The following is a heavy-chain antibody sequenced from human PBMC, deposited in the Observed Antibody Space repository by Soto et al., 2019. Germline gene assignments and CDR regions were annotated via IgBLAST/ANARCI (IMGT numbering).Heavy chain of an antibody. D-gene: IGHD6-19*01. CDR3: ASRGIAVAGTISAFDI. V-gene: IGHV4-39*02. Sequence: QLQLQESGPGLVKPSETLSLTCTVSGGSISNNNYYWGWIRQPPGKGLEWMGSIHYSGSSYYNPSLKSRVTISVDTSKNHCSLKLSSVTAADTAVYYCASRGIAVAGTISAFDIWGQGTMVTVSS. J-gene: IGHJ3*02. CDR1: GGSISNNNYY. CDR2: IHYSGSS.